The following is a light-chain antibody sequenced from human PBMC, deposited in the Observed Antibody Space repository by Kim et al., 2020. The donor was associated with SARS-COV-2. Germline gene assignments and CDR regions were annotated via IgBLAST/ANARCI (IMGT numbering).Light chain of an antibody. CDR3: QLWDRGSDHWM. J-gene: IGLJ3*02. V-gene: IGLV3-21*04. CDR2: FDG. Sequence: SYELTQPPSVSVAPGKTASITCGGNYIGTRSVHWYQHKPGQAPLLVMYFDGDRPSGIPERFSGSNSGNTATLTISRVETGDEADYYCQLWDRGSDHWMFGGGTKLTVL. CDR1: YIGTRS.